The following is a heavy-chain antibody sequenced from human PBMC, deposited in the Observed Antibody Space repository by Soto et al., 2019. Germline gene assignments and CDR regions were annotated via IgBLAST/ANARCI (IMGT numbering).Heavy chain of an antibody. CDR1: GGTFSSYA. J-gene: IGHJ5*02. Sequence: SVKVSCKASGGTFSSYAISWVRQAPGQGLEWMGGIIPIFGTANYAQKFQGRVTITADESTSTAYMELSSLRSEDTAVYYCASYLAAAGTLLSWFDPWGQGTLVTVSS. CDR2: IIPIFGTA. V-gene: IGHV1-69*13. CDR3: ASYLAAAGTLLSWFDP. D-gene: IGHD6-13*01.